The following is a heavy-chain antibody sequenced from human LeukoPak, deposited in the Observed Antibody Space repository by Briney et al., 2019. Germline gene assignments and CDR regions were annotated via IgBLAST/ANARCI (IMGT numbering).Heavy chain of an antibody. D-gene: IGHD6-19*01. V-gene: IGHV4-34*01. CDR1: GGSFSGYY. J-gene: IGHJ6*03. Sequence: SETLSLTCAVYGGSFSGYYWTWIRQPPGQGLEWTGEDTDTGNRNYNPSLRSRVTISVDTAKNQFSLKVTSVTAADTSVFYCARGRGYSSGWGHHYYSIDVWGQGTTVTVS. CDR3: ARGRGYSSGWGHHYYSIDV. CDR2: DTDTGNR.